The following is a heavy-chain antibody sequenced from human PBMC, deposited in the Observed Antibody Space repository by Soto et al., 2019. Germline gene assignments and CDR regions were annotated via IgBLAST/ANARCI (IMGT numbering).Heavy chain of an antibody. CDR3: ARDRWFDP. CDR1: GFTFSSYS. CDR2: ISSSSSTI. J-gene: IGHJ5*02. Sequence: PGGSLRLSCAASGFTFSSYSMNWVRQAQGKGLEWVSYISSSSSTIYYADSVKGRFTISRDNAKNSLYLQMNSLRAEDTAVYYCARDRWFDPWGQGTLVTVSS. V-gene: IGHV3-48*01.